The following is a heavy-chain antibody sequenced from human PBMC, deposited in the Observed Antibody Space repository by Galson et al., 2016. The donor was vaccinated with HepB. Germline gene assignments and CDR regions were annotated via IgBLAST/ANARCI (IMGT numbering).Heavy chain of an antibody. D-gene: IGHD2-21*02. CDR2: IYPGDSDT. CDR1: GYSFTTYW. CDR3: ARQVVPGLFDQ. J-gene: IGHJ4*02. V-gene: IGHV5-51*01. Sequence: QSGAEVKKPGESLQISCKASGYSFTTYWIGWVRQVPGKGLEWVGIIYPGDSDTRYSPSFQGQVTISADRSIGTAYLQWSSLKASDTAMYYCARQVVPGLFDQWGQGTLVTVSS.